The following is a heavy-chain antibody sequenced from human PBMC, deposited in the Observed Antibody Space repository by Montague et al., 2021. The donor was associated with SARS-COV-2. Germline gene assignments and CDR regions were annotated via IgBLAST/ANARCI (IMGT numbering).Heavy chain of an antibody. D-gene: IGHD3/OR15-3a*01. V-gene: IGHV4-4*02. CDR3: VRAGGLDNRPPV. CDR1: GDSIMTTNW. J-gene: IGHJ4*02. CDR2: IYQSGST. Sequence: SETLSLICAVSGDSIMTTNWWSWVRQPPGKGLEWIGEIYQSGSTNYNPSLKSRVTMSIDKSKNQFSLELNSVTAADTALYYCVRAGGLDNRPPVWGQGALVIVSS.